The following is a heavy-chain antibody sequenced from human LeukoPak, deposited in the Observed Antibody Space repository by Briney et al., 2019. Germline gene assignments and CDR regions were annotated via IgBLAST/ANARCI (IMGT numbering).Heavy chain of an antibody. D-gene: IGHD3-3*01. V-gene: IGHV3-23*01. J-gene: IGHJ6*03. CDR3: AREWRVHYDFWSGLPHYYYYYMDV. Sequence: QPGGTLRLSCAASGFTFSSYAMSWVRQAPGKGVGWGSAISGSGGSTSYADSVKGRFTISRDNAKNSLYLQLNSLRAEDTALYYCAREWRVHYDFWSGLPHYYYYYMDVWGKGTTVTVSS. CDR2: ISGSGGST. CDR1: GFTFSSYA.